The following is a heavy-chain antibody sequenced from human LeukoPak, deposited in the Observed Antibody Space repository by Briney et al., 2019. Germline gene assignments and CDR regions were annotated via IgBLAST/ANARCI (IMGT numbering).Heavy chain of an antibody. CDR3: ARGFDDTGYFY. Sequence: SETLSLTCTVSGGSISSYYWSWIRQPPGKGLEWIGGILYHNGNTYYNPSLNSRVTISVDTSKNQFSLKLSPVTAADTAVYFCARGFDDTGYFYWGQGTLVTVSS. CDR1: GGSISSYY. D-gene: IGHD3-9*01. V-gene: IGHV4-4*09. CDR2: ILYHNGNT. J-gene: IGHJ4*02.